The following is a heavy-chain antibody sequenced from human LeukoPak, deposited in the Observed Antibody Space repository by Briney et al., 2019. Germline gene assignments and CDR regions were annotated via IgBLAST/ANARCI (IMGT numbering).Heavy chain of an antibody. V-gene: IGHV4-61*02. CDR1: GGSITSGRYY. D-gene: IGHD2-21*02. Sequence: SQTLSLTCSVSGGSITSGRYYWTWIRQPAGKGLEWIGRLYTNDNTNYDPSLESRVSISVDTSKSQFYLQLTSVTAADTAVYFCARGVVTDDYYMDVWGKWITVIVSS. CDR3: ARGVVTDDYYMDV. J-gene: IGHJ6*03. CDR2: LYTNDNT.